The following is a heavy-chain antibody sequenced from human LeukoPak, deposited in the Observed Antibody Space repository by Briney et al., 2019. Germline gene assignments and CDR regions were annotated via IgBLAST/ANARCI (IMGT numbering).Heavy chain of an antibody. CDR3: ARVVKLLWFGESYDLDY. V-gene: IGHV1-2*02. CDR1: GYTFTGYY. CDR2: INPNSGGT. D-gene: IGHD3-10*01. Sequence: ASVTVSCKASGYTFTGYYMHWVRPAPGQGLEWMGWINPNSGGTNYAQKFLGRVTMTRDTSISTAYMELSRLRSDDTAVYYCARVVKLLWFGESYDLDYWGQGTLVTVSS. J-gene: IGHJ4*02.